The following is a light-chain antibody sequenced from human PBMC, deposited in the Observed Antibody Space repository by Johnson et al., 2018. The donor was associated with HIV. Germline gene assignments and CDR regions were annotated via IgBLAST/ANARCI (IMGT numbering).Light chain of an antibody. CDR1: SSNIGNNY. CDR3: GTWDTSLSVYV. CDR2: ENT. V-gene: IGLV1-51*02. Sequence: QSVLTQPPSVSAAPGQKVTISCSGSSSNIGNNYVSWYQQLPGTAPKLLIYENTKRPSGIPDRFSVSKSGTSVTLAITGLQTGDEADYYCGTWDTSLSVYVFGTGTKVTVL. J-gene: IGLJ1*01.